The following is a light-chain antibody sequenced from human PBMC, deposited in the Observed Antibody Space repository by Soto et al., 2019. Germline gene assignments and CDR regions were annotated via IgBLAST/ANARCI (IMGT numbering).Light chain of an antibody. J-gene: IGLJ2*01. CDR3: GTWDSSLTAV. V-gene: IGLV1-51*01. CDR1: SSNIGNND. Sequence: QSVLTQPPSVSAAPGQKVTISCSGSSSNIGNNDVSWYQQLPGTAPKLLIYDDNKRPSGIPNRFSGSKSGTSATLGITGLQTGDEADYYCGTWDSSLTAVFGGGTKVTVL. CDR2: DDN.